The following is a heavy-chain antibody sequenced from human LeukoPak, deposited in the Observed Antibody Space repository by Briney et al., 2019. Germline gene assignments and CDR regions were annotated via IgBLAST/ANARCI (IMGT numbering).Heavy chain of an antibody. CDR2: ISGSGGST. CDR1: GFTFSSYA. Sequence: PGGSLRLSCAASGFTFSSYAMSWVRQAPGKGLEWVSAISGSGGSTFYADSVKGRFTISRDNSKNTLYLQMNSLRAEDTAVHYCPKGGDSSGYLVYFQHWGQGTLVTVSS. D-gene: IGHD3-22*01. CDR3: PKGGDSSGYLVYFQH. V-gene: IGHV3-23*01. J-gene: IGHJ1*01.